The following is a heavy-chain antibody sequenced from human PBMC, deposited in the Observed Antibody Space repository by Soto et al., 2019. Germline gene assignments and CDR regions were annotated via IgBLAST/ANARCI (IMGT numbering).Heavy chain of an antibody. V-gene: IGHV5-51*01. J-gene: IGHJ6*02. CDR3: ASQYSSSSKYGMAV. CDR2: IYPGDSDT. CDR1: GYSFTSYW. D-gene: IGHD6-6*01. Sequence: EVQLVQSGAEVKKPGEALKISCKGSGYSFTSYWIGWVRQMPGKGLEWMGIIYPGDSDTRYSPSFHAKVTSSADKSISTAHLQWSSLRASDTAMYYCASQYSSSSKYGMAVWGQGTTVTVSS.